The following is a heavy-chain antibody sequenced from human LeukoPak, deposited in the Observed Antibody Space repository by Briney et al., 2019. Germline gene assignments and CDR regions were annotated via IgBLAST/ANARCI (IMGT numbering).Heavy chain of an antibody. V-gene: IGHV3-30*03. Sequence: GGSLRLSCAASGFTLSSNAMHWVRQAPGKGLEWVAVISYDGSNKYYADSVKGRFTISRDNSKNTLSLQMNSLRAEDTAVYYCARDIATIKDYYYYGMDVWGQGTTVTVSS. CDR3: ARDIATIKDYYYYGMDV. D-gene: IGHD5-12*01. CDR2: ISYDGSNK. CDR1: GFTLSSNA. J-gene: IGHJ6*02.